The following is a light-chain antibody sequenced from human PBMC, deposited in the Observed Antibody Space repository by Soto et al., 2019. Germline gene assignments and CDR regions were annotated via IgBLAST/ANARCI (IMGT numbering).Light chain of an antibody. CDR1: QSVGSS. V-gene: IGKV3-11*01. Sequence: EIVLTQSPATLSLSPGEIATLSCRASQSVGSSLAWYQQRPGQAPRLLIYDAFIRATGIPARFSGSESGTDFTLTISSLEPEDFAVYYCQQRSNWPLTFGQGTRLEI. J-gene: IGKJ5*01. CDR3: QQRSNWPLT. CDR2: DAF.